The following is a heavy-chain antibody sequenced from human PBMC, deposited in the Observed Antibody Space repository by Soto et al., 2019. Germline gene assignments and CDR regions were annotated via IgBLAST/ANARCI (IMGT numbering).Heavy chain of an antibody. J-gene: IGHJ6*02. D-gene: IGHD2-2*01. CDR3: AGTSSKNDYYYGMDV. Sequence: QVQLVESGGGVVQPGRSLRLSCAASGFTFSSYGMHWVRQAPGKGLEWVAVISYDGSNKYYADSVKGRFTISRDNSKNTLYLQMNSLRAEDTAVYYCAGTSSKNDYYYGMDVWGQGTTVTVSS. V-gene: IGHV3-30*03. CDR1: GFTFSSYG. CDR2: ISYDGSNK.